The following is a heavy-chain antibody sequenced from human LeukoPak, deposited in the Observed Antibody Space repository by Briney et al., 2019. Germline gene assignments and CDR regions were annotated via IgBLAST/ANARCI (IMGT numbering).Heavy chain of an antibody. CDR1: GLTLNFYR. V-gene: IGHV3-21*01. D-gene: IGHD2/OR15-2a*01. J-gene: IGHJ6*01. CDR2: ISSSSSDI. CDR3: ARSKPGATSSGIWLSHYRYYSTAG. Sequence: PGGSLTLSCTLSGLTLNFYRMLWRRQAPGKGLEWVSSISSSSSDIYYADSVKGRFTISRDSAKNSLSLQMINLRGEDMAVYYCARSKPGATSSGIWLSHYRYYSTAGCGQGTTVTVSS.